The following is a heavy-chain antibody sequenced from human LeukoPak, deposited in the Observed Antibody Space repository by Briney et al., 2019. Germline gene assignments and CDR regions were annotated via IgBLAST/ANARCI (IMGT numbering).Heavy chain of an antibody. CDR1: GYTFTGHY. J-gene: IGHJ4*02. CDR2: INPNSGGT. Sequence: ASVKVSCKASGYTFTGHYMHWVRQAPGQGLEWMGWINPNSGGTNYAQKFQGRVTMTRDTSISTAYMDLTRLKSDDTAVYYCARARVPITVAGLYYFDYWGQGALVTVSS. D-gene: IGHD6-19*01. CDR3: ARARVPITVAGLYYFDY. V-gene: IGHV1-2*02.